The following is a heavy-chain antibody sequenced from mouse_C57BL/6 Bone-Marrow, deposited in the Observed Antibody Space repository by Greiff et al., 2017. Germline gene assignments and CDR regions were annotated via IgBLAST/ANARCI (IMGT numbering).Heavy chain of an antibody. D-gene: IGHD1-2*01. J-gene: IGHJ4*01. V-gene: IGHV14-4*01. CDR3: TTWGTTAYYAMDY. Sequence: VQLKQSGAELVRPGASVKLSCTASGFNIKDDYMHWVKQRPEQGLEWIGWIDPENGDTEYASKFQGKATITADTSSNTAYLQLSSLTSEDTAVYYCTTWGTTAYYAMDYWGQGTSVTVSS. CDR2: IDPENGDT. CDR1: GFNIKDDY.